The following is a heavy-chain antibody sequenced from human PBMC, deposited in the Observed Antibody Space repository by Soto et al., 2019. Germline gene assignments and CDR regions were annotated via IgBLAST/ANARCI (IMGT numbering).Heavy chain of an antibody. CDR2: FIPIFVSA. CDR1: GGTVSSYA. D-gene: IGHD3-10*01. CDR3: ARDVSSHTTGFRGYDL. V-gene: IGHV1-69*01. Sequence: ASCKASGGTVSSYAITWVRQAPGKGPEWMGVFIPIFVSAHYAPKFQGRITITADESTSTAYMELSGLTSEDTAIYYCARDVSSHTTGFRGYDLWGQGT. J-gene: IGHJ4*02.